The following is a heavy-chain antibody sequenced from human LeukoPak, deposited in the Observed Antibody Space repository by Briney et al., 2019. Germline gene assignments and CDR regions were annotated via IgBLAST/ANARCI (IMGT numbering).Heavy chain of an antibody. CDR1: GFTFSIYE. CDR3: ARDTGDDGYNDY. V-gene: IGHV3-48*03. D-gene: IGHD5-24*01. CDR2: ISETGTTI. Sequence: GGSLRLTCAASGFTFSIYEMNWVRQAPGKGLEWISYISETGTTIYYAGSVRGRFTISRDNAKNSLYLQMNNLRAEDTAVYYCARDTGDDGYNDYWGQGTLVTVSS. J-gene: IGHJ4*02.